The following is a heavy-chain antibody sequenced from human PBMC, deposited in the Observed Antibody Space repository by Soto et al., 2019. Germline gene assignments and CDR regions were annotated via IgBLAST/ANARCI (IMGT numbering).Heavy chain of an antibody. J-gene: IGHJ3*02. D-gene: IGHD3-16*01. CDR1: GFTFSSYG. Sequence: PGGSLRLSCAASGFTFSSYGMHWVRQAPGKGLEWVAVISYDGSNKYYADSVKGRFTISRDNSKNTLYLQMNSLRAEDTAVYYCAKDPNPLNSFVWAFDIWGQGTMVTVSS. CDR3: AKDPNPLNSFVWAFDI. V-gene: IGHV3-30*18. CDR2: ISYDGSNK.